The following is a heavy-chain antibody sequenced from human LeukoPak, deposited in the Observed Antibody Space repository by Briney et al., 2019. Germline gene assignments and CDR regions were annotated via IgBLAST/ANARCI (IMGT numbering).Heavy chain of an antibody. V-gene: IGHV7-4-1*02. J-gene: IGHJ4*02. CDR1: GSTFTSYA. D-gene: IGHD2-8*02. Sequence: ASVKVCCNAFGSTFTSYAMNWVRQAHGQGHERMGLFNTKAGNHTYDQGVSGRFGFSFDTSVSTAYLQISSLKAEDTTVYYCVVRWWMELIDYWGQGTLVTVSS. CDR2: FNTKAGNH. CDR3: VVRWWMELIDY.